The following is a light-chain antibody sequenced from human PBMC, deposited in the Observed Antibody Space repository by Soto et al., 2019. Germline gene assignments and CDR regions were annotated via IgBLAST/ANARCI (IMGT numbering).Light chain of an antibody. Sequence: EIVMTQSPATLSVSPGERATLSCRASQSVSSNLAWYQQNPGQAPRLLIFDASNRATGIPGRFSGSVSGTDFTLTISRLEPEDFAVYYCQQYGSSPRTFGQGTKVDIK. CDR2: DAS. V-gene: IGKV3-20*01. CDR1: QSVSSN. J-gene: IGKJ1*01. CDR3: QQYGSSPRT.